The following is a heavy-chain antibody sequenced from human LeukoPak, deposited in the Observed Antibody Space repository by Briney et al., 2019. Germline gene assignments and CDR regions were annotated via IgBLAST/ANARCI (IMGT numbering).Heavy chain of an antibody. V-gene: IGHV5-51*01. CDR2: IYPGDSDT. CDR1: GYNFTSYW. J-gene: IGHJ4*02. D-gene: IGHD3-10*01. CDR3: ARNMLRGDPKRPFDY. Sequence: GESLKISCKASGYNFTSYWIGWVRQMPGKGLGWMGIIYPGDSDTRYSPSFQGQVAISADKSINTAYLQWSSLKASDTAMYYCARNMLRGDPKRPFDYWGQGTLVTVS.